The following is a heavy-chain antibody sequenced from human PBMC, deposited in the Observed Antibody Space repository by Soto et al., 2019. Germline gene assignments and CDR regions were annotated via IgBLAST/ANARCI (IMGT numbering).Heavy chain of an antibody. CDR3: ARDIGAAAATIFDY. V-gene: IGHV4-4*07. J-gene: IGHJ4*02. CDR1: GGSISSYY. CDR2: IYTSGST. Sequence: SETLSLTCTVSGGSISSYYWSWIRQPAGKGLEWIGRIYTSGSTNYNPSLKGRVTMSVDTSKNQFSLKLSSATAADTAVYYCARDIGAAAATIFDYWGQGNLVTVSS. D-gene: IGHD6-13*01.